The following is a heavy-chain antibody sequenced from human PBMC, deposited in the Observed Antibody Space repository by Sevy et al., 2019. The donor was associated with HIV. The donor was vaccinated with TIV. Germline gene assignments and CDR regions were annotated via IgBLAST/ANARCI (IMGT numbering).Heavy chain of an antibody. V-gene: IGHV1-18*04. CDR1: GYTFTSYG. J-gene: IGHJ5*02. CDR3: ARDGVGMATITSSWWFDP. CDR2: ISAYNGNT. D-gene: IGHD5-12*01. Sequence: ASVKVSCKASGYTFTSYGISWVRQAPGQGLEWMGWISAYNGNTNYAQKLQGRVTMTTDTSTSTAYMELRSLRSDDTAVYYCARDGVGMATITSSWWFDPWGQGTLVTVSS.